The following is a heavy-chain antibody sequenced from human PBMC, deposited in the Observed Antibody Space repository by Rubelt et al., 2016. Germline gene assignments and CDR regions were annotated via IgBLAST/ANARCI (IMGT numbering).Heavy chain of an antibody. J-gene: IGHJ4*02. CDR2: ISAYNGNT. D-gene: IGHD6-19*01. Sequence: QVQLVQSGAEVKKPGASVKVSCKASGYTFTSYGISWVRQAPGQGLEWMGWISAYNGNTNYAQKLQGRVTITADKSTSTAYMELSSLRSEDTAVYYCARASSGWEIDYWGQGTLVTVSS. V-gene: IGHV1-18*01. CDR1: GYTFTSYG. CDR3: ARASSGWEIDY.